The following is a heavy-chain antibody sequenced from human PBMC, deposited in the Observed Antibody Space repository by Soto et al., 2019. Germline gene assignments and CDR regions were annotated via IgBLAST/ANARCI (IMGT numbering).Heavy chain of an antibody. D-gene: IGHD3-10*01. CDR3: AHRYGSGNYYYYGMDF. J-gene: IGHJ6*02. Sequence: QITLKESGPTLVKPTQTLTLTCTFSGFSLSTSGVAVGWIRQPPGKALEWLALIYWDDDKRYNPSLKSRLTLTKDTSRDQVVLTMTNMDPADTATYYCAHRYGSGNYYYYGMDFWGQGTTVTVSS. CDR2: IYWDDDK. V-gene: IGHV2-5*02. CDR1: GFSLSTSGVA.